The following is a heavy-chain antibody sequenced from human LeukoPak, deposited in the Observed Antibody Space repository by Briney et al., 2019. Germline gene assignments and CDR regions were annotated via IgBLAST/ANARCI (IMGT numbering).Heavy chain of an antibody. V-gene: IGHV5-51*01. CDR3: ARQPHRAGGPLRSFDI. CDR1: GYSFTTYW. D-gene: IGHD1-26*01. CDR2: IYPGDSDT. Sequence: GESLKISCKGSGYSFTTYWIGWVRQTPGRGLEWMGLIYPGDSDTRYGPSFQGQVTISADRSISTAYLQWNSLKASDTAIYFCARQPHRAGGPLRSFDIWGQGTMVTVSS. J-gene: IGHJ3*02.